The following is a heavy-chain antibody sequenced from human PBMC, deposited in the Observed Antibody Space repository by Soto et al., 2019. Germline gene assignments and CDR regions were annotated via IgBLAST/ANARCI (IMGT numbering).Heavy chain of an antibody. CDR3: AKEAVSSSWQTYYYYGMDV. D-gene: IGHD6-13*01. CDR1: GFAFSSYA. J-gene: IGHJ6*02. Sequence: GGSLRLSCAASGFAFSSYAMIWVRQAPGKGLEWVSGISGTGDTTNYADSVKGRFTISRDNSKNTLYLQMNSLRAEDTAVYYCAKEAVSSSWQTYYYYGMDVWGQGTTVTVSS. V-gene: IGHV3-23*01. CDR2: ISGTGDTT.